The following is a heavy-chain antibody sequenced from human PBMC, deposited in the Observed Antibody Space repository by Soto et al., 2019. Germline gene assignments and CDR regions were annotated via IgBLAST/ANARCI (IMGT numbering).Heavy chain of an antibody. D-gene: IGHD3-3*01. V-gene: IGHV3-23*01. CDR2: ISGSGGST. CDR1: GFTFSSYA. J-gene: IGHJ4*02. CDR3: AKADEYYDVLSGDSSSAY. Sequence: EVQLLESGGGLVQPGGSLRLSCAASGFTFSSYAMSWVRQAPGKGLEWVSAISGSGGSTYYADSVKGRFTISRDNSKNTLYLQMNNLRADDTAVYYCAKADEYYDVLSGDSSSAYWGQGTLVTVAS.